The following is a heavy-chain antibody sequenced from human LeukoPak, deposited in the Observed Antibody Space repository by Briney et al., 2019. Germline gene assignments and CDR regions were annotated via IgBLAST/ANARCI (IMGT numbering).Heavy chain of an antibody. V-gene: IGHV4-34*01. Sequence: SGTLSLTCAVYGGSFSGYYWSWIRQPPGKGLEWIGEINHSGSTNYNPSLKSRVTISVDTSKNQFSLKLSSVTAADTAVYYCARRIQLWPYYYYYGMDVWGQGTTATVSS. CDR1: GGSFSGYY. J-gene: IGHJ6*02. CDR2: INHSGST. D-gene: IGHD5-18*01. CDR3: ARRIQLWPYYYYYGMDV.